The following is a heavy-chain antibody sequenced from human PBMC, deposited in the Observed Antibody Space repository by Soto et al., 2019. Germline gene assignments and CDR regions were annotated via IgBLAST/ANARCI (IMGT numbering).Heavy chain of an antibody. J-gene: IGHJ5*02. V-gene: IGHV3-48*02. CDR2: ISSDSNTI. CDR1: GFTLNGYG. D-gene: IGHD2-15*01. CDR3: ATARGSKWFDL. Sequence: VGSLRLSCVASGFTLNGYGMNWVRQAPGKGLEWVSYISSDSNTIYYADSVEGRFTVSRDNAKDSLYLQMNSLGDDDTAVYYCATARGSKWFDLWGQGRLVTIAS.